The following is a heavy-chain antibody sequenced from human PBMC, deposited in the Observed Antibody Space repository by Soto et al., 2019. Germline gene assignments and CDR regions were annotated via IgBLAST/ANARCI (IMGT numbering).Heavy chain of an antibody. J-gene: IGHJ6*02. CDR1: GYTFTGYY. D-gene: IGHD3-22*01. Sequence: GASVKVSCKASGYTFTGYYMHWVRQAPGQGLEWMGIINPSGGSTSYAQKFQGRVTMTRDTSTSTVYMELSSLRSEDTAVYYCAREAARDSSGTHYYYYGMDVWGQGTTVTVSS. CDR3: AREAARDSSGTHYYYYGMDV. CDR2: INPSGGST. V-gene: IGHV1-46*01.